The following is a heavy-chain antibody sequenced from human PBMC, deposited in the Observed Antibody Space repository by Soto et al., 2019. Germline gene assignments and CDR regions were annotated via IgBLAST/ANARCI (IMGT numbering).Heavy chain of an antibody. J-gene: IGHJ3*02. Sequence: SETLSLTCTVSGGSISSSSYYWGWIRQPPGKGLEWIGSIYYSGSTYYNPSLKSRVTISVETSKNQFSLKRSSVTAADTAVYYCASSYYCTNGVCPRGAFDIWGQGTMVTVSS. CDR1: GGSISSSSYY. CDR3: ASSYYCTNGVCPRGAFDI. CDR2: IYYSGST. V-gene: IGHV4-39*01. D-gene: IGHD2-8*01.